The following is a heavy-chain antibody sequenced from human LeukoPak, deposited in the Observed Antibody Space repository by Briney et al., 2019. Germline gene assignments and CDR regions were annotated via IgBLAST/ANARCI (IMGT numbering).Heavy chain of an antibody. CDR2: IKGDGSST. V-gene: IGHV3-74*01. CDR1: GFTFSSSW. J-gene: IGHJ4*02. CDR3: AGNRGDNYGYWEY. D-gene: IGHD5-18*01. Sequence: GGSLRLSCAASGFTFSSSWMPWVRQAPGKGLVWVSRIKGDGSSTTYADSVKGRFTISRDNAKNTLYLQMNSLRAEDTAVYYCAGNRGDNYGYWEYWGQGTLVTVSS.